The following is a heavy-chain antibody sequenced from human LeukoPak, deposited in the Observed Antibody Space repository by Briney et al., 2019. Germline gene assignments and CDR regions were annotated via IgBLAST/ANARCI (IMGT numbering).Heavy chain of an antibody. CDR1: GFTFSRYA. CDR2: ISYDVVKK. CDR3: ARSPDYYDSSGFFDY. D-gene: IGHD3-22*01. J-gene: IGHJ4*02. Sequence: PGGSLRLSCAASGFTFSRYAIHWVRQAPGKGLEWVAAISYDVVKKYYADPVKGRFTISRDNSKDTLFLEMSSLRAEDTAVYYCARSPDYYDSSGFFDYWGQGTLVSVSS. V-gene: IGHV3-30-3*01.